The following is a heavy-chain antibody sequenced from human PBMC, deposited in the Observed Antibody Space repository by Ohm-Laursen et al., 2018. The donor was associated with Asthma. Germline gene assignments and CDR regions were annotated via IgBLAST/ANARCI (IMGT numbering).Heavy chain of an antibody. CDR3: AREQVGAIFDY. D-gene: IGHD1-26*01. CDR1: GGSISSGGYY. V-gene: IGHV4-31*11. Sequence: TLSLTWAVSGGSISSGGYYWSWIRQHPGKGLEWIGYIYYSGSTYYNPSLKSRVTISVDTSKNQFSLKLSSVTAADTAVYYCAREQVGAIFDYWGQGTLVTVSS. CDR2: IYYSGST. J-gene: IGHJ4*02.